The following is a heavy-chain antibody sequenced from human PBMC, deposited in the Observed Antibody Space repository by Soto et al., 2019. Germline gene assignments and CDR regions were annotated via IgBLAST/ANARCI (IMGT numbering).Heavy chain of an antibody. CDR3: ARESAGYCSGGSCYSGGDY. V-gene: IGHV1-18*01. CDR2: ISAYNGNT. CDR1: GYTFTSYG. J-gene: IGHJ4*02. D-gene: IGHD2-15*01. Sequence: QVQLVQSGAEVKKPGASVKVSCKASGYTFTSYGISWVRQAPGQGLEWMGWISAYNGNTNYAQKLQGRVTMTTDTSTRTAYMELRSLRSDDTAVYYCARESAGYCSGGSCYSGGDYWGQGTLVTVSS.